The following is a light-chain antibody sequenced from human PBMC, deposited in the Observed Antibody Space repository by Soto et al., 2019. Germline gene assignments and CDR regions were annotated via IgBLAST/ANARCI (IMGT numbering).Light chain of an antibody. CDR1: SSDVGGYNY. CDR2: EVS. Sequence: QSVMTQPASVSGSTGQSFTISCTGTSSDVGGYNYVSWYQQNPGKAPKLKIYEVSNRPSGVSNRFSGSKSGNTASMTISGLQAEDQADYYCGSNTSSTRCVFGTGTKGTVL. J-gene: IGLJ1*01. V-gene: IGLV2-14*01. CDR3: GSNTSSTRCV.